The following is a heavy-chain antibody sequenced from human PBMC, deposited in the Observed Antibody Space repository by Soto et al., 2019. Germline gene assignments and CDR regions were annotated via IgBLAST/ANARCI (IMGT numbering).Heavy chain of an antibody. J-gene: IGHJ6*02. CDR2: IDPRDSYT. CDR3: ARQSGDFWSGSPLYYYYGMDV. V-gene: IGHV5-10-1*01. D-gene: IGHD3-3*01. CDR1: GYSFTSYW. Sequence: GESLKISCKGSGYSFTSYWISWVRQMPGKGLEWMGRIDPRDSYTNYSPSFQGHVTISADKSISTAYLQWSSLKASDTAMYYCARQSGDFWSGSPLYYYYGMDVWGQGTTVTV.